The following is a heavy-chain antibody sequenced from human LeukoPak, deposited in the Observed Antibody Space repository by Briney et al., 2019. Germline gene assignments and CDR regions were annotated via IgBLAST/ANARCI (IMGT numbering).Heavy chain of an antibody. CDR1: GFTFSSYG. V-gene: IGHV3-33*01. D-gene: IGHD2-15*01. J-gene: IGHJ4*02. CDR3: ARDQDEDEKSGFDY. Sequence: GRSLRLSCAASGFTFSSYGMQWVRQAPGKGLEWVAVIWYDGSNKYYADSVKGRFTISRDNSKNTLYLQMNSLRAEDTAVYYCARDQDEDEKSGFDYWGQGTLVTVSS. CDR2: IWYDGSNK.